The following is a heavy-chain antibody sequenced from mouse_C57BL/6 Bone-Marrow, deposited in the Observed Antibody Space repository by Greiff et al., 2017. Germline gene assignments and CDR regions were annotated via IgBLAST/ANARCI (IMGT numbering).Heavy chain of an antibody. CDR2: IYPGDGDT. J-gene: IGHJ4*01. D-gene: IGHD1-1*01. Sequence: QVQLKQSGAELVKPGASVKISCKASGYAFSSYWMNWVKQRPGKGLEWIGQIYPGDGDTNYNGEFKGKATLTADKSSSTAYRQISSLTSEDSAVSFCALYYYGSSYEAMDYWCQGTSVTVSS. CDR3: ALYYYGSSYEAMDY. CDR1: GYAFSSYW. V-gene: IGHV1-80*01.